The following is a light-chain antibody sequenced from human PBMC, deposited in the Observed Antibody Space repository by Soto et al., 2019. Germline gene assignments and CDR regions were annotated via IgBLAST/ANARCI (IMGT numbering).Light chain of an antibody. J-gene: IGLJ1*01. V-gene: IGLV2-8*01. CDR1: SSDVGGYNY. Sequence: QSALTQPPSASGSPGQSVAISCTGTSSDVGGYNYVSWYQQHPGKAPKLMIYEVNKRHSGVPDRFSGSKSGNTASLTVSGLQAEDEADYYFSSYAGSSNVFGTGTKVTVL. CDR3: SSYAGSSNV. CDR2: EVN.